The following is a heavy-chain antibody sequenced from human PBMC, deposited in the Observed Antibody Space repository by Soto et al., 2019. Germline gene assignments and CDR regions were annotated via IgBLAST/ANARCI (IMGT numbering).Heavy chain of an antibody. J-gene: IGHJ6*02. CDR3: ERGGSSFGVVNYSSVMDV. D-gene: IGHD3-3*01. V-gene: IGHV3-33*01. CDR2: IWYDGSNK. CDR1: GLTFSSYG. Sequence: PGGCVRLSGAAAGLTFSSYGMHWVRQAPGKGLECVAVIWYDGSNKYYADSLKVRFTISGDNSKNTLYLEMASLRTEDTALYYCERGGSSFGVVNYSSVMDVWGRGSTVPVS.